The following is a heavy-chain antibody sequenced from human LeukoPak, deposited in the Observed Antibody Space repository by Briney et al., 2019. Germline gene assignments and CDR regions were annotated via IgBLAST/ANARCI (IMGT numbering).Heavy chain of an antibody. D-gene: IGHD1-26*01. CDR3: ARSSAPLQVGDFDY. V-gene: IGHV3-66*01. J-gene: IGHJ4*02. CDR2: IYSCGST. CDR1: GFTVSSNY. Sequence: PGGSLRLSCAASGFTVSSNYMSWVRQAPGKGLEWVSVIYSCGSTYYADSVKGRLTISRDNSKNTVYLQMNSLRAEDTAVYYCARSSAPLQVGDFDYWGQGTLVTVSS.